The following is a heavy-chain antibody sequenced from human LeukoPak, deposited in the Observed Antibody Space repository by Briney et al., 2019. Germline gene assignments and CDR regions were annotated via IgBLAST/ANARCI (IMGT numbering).Heavy chain of an antibody. D-gene: IGHD6-13*01. V-gene: IGHV4-38-2*02. J-gene: IGHJ3*02. CDR2: IYHSGST. CDR3: ARVAAAAGPGAFDI. Sequence: SETLSLTCTVSGYSISSGYYWGWIRQPPGKGLGWIGSIYHSGSTYYNPSLKSRVTISVDTSKNQFSLKLSSVTAADTAVYYCARVAAAAGPGAFDIWGQGTMVTVSS. CDR1: GYSISSGYY.